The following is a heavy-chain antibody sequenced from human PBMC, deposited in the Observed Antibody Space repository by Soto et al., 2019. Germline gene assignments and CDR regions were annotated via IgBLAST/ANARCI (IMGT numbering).Heavy chain of an antibody. CDR3: ATAEVDY. CDR2: MNSDGSTI. CDR1: GFTFGNYW. J-gene: IGHJ4*02. Sequence: SGGSLRLSCAASGFTFGNYWMHWVRQAPGKGREWVSRMNSDGSTINYADSVKGRFTVSRDNAKNTLYLQMNSLRAEDTAVYYCATAEVDYWGPGTLVTVSS. V-gene: IGHV3-74*01.